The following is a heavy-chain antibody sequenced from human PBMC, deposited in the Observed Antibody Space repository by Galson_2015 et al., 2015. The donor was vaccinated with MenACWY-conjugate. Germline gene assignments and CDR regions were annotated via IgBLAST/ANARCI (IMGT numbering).Heavy chain of an antibody. D-gene: IGHD5-12*01. CDR2: IYPDDSDT. CDR3: ARPNSGFGFDY. Sequence: QSGAEVKKPGDSLKISCKVSGYSFTNYWIGWVRQMPGKGLEWMGIIYPDDSDTKYSPSFQGQVTISADKSISTAYLRWSSLKASGTAIYYCARPNSGFGFDYWGQGTLVSVSS. CDR1: GYSFTNYW. J-gene: IGHJ4*02. V-gene: IGHV5-51*01.